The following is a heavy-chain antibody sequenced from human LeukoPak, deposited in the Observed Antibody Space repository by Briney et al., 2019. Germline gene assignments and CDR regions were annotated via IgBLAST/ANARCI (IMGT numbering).Heavy chain of an antibody. J-gene: IGHJ4*02. V-gene: IGHV3-30*02. CDR3: ARDGPAPSMTTVTSNY. D-gene: IGHD4-17*01. CDR1: GFTFTHFG. CDR2: INYDGSDK. Sequence: PGGSLRLSXAASGFTFTHFGMHWVRQAPGRGLEWVAFINYDGSDKYYTDSVKGRFTISRDNSKNTLYLQMNSMRTEDTAVYYCARDGPAPSMTTVTSNYWGQGTLVIVSS.